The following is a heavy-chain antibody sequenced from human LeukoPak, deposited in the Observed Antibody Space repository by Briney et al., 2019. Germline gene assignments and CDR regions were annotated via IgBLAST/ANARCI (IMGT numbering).Heavy chain of an antibody. Sequence: SETLSLTCTVSGGSISSYYCSWIRQPPGKGLEWIGYIYYSGSTNYNPSLKSRVTISVDTSKNQFSLKLSSVTAADTAVYYCASHSNYYYYYYYYMDVWGKGTTVTVSS. J-gene: IGHJ6*03. CDR1: GGSISSYY. CDR3: ASHSNYYYYYYYYMDV. V-gene: IGHV4-59*08. CDR2: IYYSGST. D-gene: IGHD4-11*01.